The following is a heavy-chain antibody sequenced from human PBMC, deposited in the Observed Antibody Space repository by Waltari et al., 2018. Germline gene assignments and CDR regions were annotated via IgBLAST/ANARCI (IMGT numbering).Heavy chain of an antibody. CDR1: GYTFTGYY. Sequence: QVQLVQSGAEVKKPGASVKVSCKASGYTFTGYYMHWVRQAPGQGLEWMGWINPNSGGTNYAQKFQGRVTMTRDTSISTAYMELSRLRSDDTAAYYCASLGLRLGELSHDAFDIWGQGTMVTVSS. CDR3: ASLGLRLGELSHDAFDI. D-gene: IGHD3-16*02. CDR2: INPNSGGT. V-gene: IGHV1-2*02. J-gene: IGHJ3*02.